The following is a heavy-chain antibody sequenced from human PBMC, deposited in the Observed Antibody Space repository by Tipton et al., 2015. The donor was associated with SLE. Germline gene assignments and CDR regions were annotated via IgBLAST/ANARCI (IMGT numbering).Heavy chain of an antibody. D-gene: IGHD6-13*01. Sequence: QSGPEVKKPGSSVKVSCKASGGTFSSYAISWVRQAPGQGLEWMGGIIPIFGTANYAQKFQGRVTITADESTSTAYMELSSLRSEDTAVYYCAIGLGSRKQQLDLGDYWGQGTLVTVSS. CDR2: IIPIFGTA. CDR1: GGTFSSYA. CDR3: AIGLGSRKQQLDLGDY. J-gene: IGHJ4*02. V-gene: IGHV1-69*01.